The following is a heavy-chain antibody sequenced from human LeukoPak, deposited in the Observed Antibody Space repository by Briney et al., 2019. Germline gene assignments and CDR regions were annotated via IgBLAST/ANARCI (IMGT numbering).Heavy chain of an antibody. CDR3: ARTGFVGAPKAPIDY. CDR1: GYTFTSYD. CDR2: INPNSGGT. V-gene: IGHV1-2*02. Sequence: GASVKVSCKASGYTFTSYDINWVRQATGQGLEWMGWINPNSGGTNYAQKFQGRVTMTRDTSISTAYTELSRLRSDDTAVYYCARTGFVGAPKAPIDYWGQGTLVTVSS. D-gene: IGHD1-26*01. J-gene: IGHJ4*02.